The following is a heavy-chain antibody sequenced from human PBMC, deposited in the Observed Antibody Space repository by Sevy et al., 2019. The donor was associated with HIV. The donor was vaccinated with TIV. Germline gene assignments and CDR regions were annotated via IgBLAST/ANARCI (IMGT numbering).Heavy chain of an antibody. CDR1: GFTFSSYA. CDR3: VKVAGRPGAMVRGVSAFDL. D-gene: IGHD3-10*01. V-gene: IGHV3-64D*06. Sequence: GGSLRLSCSASGFTFSSYAMHWVRQAPGKGLEYVSAISSNGGSTYYADSVKGRFTISRDNSKNTLYLQMSSLRAEDTAVYYFVKVAGRPGAMVRGVSAFDLWGQGRMVTV. CDR2: ISSNGGST. J-gene: IGHJ3*01.